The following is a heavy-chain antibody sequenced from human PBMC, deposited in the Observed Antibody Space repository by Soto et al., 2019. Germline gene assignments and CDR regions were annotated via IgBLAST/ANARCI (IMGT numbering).Heavy chain of an antibody. J-gene: IGHJ6*02. CDR2: IYYRGSP. CDR1: GDSISSDDYY. D-gene: IGHD4-17*01. Sequence: SLTCTVSGDSISSDDYYWSWIRQPPGKGLEWIGYIYYRGSPYYNASLESRVIISLDTSKNQFSLMLSSVTAADTAVYYCARVRSYGMDVWGQGTTVTVSS. CDR3: ARVRSYGMDV. V-gene: IGHV4-30-4*01.